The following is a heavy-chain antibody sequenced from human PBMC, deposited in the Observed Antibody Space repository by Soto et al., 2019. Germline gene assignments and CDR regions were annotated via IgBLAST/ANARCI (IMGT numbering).Heavy chain of an antibody. CDR3: AKGFYSSSWYNDPFDI. V-gene: IGHV3-9*01. CDR1: GFTFDDFG. Sequence: EVQLVESGGGLVQPGRSLRLSCAASGFTFDDFGMHWVRQAPGKGLEWVSGISWNSGAIGYADSVKGRFTISRDNAKNSLYLQMHSLRAEDTALYYCAKGFYSSSWYNDPFDIWGQGTMVTVSS. CDR2: ISWNSGAI. J-gene: IGHJ3*02. D-gene: IGHD6-13*01.